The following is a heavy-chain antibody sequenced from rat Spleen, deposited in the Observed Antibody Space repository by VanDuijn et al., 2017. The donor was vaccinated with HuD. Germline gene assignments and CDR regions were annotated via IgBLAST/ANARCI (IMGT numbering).Heavy chain of an antibody. Sequence: QVQLKESGPGLVQPSQTLSLTCTVSGFSLTSNSVSWVRQPPGKGLEWMGAIWSGGSTDYNSALKSRQRLSRETSKRQVFLKMNSLQTEDTAIYFCNRGGTTLAYWGQGVIVTVSS. V-gene: IGHV2-1*01. CDR2: IWSGGST. CDR3: NRGGTTLAY. D-gene: IGHD1-5*01. CDR1: GFSLTSNS. J-gene: IGHJ2*01.